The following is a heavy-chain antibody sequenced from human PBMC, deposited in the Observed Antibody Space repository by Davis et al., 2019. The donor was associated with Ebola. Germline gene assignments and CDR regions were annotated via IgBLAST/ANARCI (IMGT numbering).Heavy chain of an antibody. D-gene: IGHD2-15*01. V-gene: IGHV3-66*01. CDR2: IYSGGST. CDR3: ARVDVGSYGMDV. CDR1: GFTVSINY. Sequence: GESLKISCAASGFTVSINYMSWVRQAPGKGLEWVSVIYSGGSTYYADSVKGRFTISRDNSKNTLYLQMNSLRAEDTAVYYCARVDVGSYGMDVWGQGTTVTVSS. J-gene: IGHJ6*02.